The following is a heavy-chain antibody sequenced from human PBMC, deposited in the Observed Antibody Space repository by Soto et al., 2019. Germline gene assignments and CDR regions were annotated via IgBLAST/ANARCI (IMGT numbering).Heavy chain of an antibody. V-gene: IGHV4-34*01. J-gene: IGHJ4*02. CDR1: GGSFSGYY. CDR2: INHSGST. Sequence: SETLSLTCAVYGGSFSGYYWSWIRQPPGKGLEWIGEINHSGSTNYNPSLKSRVTISVDTSKNQFSLKLSSVTAADTAVYYCARESLRFLEWLTPRYFDCWGQGTLVTVSS. CDR3: ARESLRFLEWLTPRYFDC. D-gene: IGHD3-3*01.